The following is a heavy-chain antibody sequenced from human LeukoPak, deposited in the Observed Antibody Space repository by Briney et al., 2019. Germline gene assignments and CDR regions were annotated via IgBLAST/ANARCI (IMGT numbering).Heavy chain of an antibody. J-gene: IGHJ4*02. D-gene: IGHD3-10*01. V-gene: IGHV1-18*01. Sequence: ASVKVSCKASGYTFTSYGISWVRQAPGQGLEWMGWISAYNGNTNYAQKLQGRVTMTTDTSTSTAYMELRSLRSDDTAVYYCARVSTRITTVRGVRRLLDYWGQGTLVTVSS. CDR3: ARVSTRITTVRGVRRLLDY. CDR2: ISAYNGNT. CDR1: GYTFTSYG.